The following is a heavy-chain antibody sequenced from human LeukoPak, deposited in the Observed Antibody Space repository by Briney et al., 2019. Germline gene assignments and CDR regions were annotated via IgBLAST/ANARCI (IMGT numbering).Heavy chain of an antibody. CDR2: IIPILGIA. D-gene: IGHD3-3*01. CDR3: ASPLFGYYDFWSGYYDAFDI. J-gene: IGHJ3*02. CDR1: GGTFISYA. V-gene: IGHV1-69*04. Sequence: SVTVSFKAAGGTFISYAISWVRQAPGQGLEWMGRIIPILGIANYAQKFQGRVTITADNSTSTAYMELSSLRSEDTAVYYCASPLFGYYDFWSGYYDAFDIWGQGTMVTVSS.